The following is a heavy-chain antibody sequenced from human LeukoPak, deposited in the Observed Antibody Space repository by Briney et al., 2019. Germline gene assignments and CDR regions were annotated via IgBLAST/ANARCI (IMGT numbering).Heavy chain of an antibody. CDR3: ARLITGTTTAFDI. J-gene: IGHJ3*02. CDR1: GGSISGYY. Sequence: PSETLSLTCSVSGGSISGYYWTWIRQPAGKGLEWIGRVYTSGSTHYNPSLKTRLTMSVDTSKNQFFLKLSSVTAADTAVYYCARLITGTTTAFDIWGQGTMVTVSS. V-gene: IGHV4-4*07. CDR2: VYTSGST. D-gene: IGHD1-7*01.